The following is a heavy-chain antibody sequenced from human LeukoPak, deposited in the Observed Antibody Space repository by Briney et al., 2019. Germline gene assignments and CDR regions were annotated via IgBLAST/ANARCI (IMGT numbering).Heavy chain of an antibody. V-gene: IGHV3-30*03. CDR2: VSYEGSSE. CDR3: ATNVFHAYKGS. J-gene: IGHJ4*02. CDR1: GFTFSNSV. D-gene: IGHD1-1*01. Sequence: PGGSLRLSCEASGFTFSNSVMNWVRQAPGKGLEWVALVSYEGSSERYADSVKGRFTISRDNSKNVLYLQMKSLRAEDTAVYCGATNVFHAYKGSWGQGTLVTVSS.